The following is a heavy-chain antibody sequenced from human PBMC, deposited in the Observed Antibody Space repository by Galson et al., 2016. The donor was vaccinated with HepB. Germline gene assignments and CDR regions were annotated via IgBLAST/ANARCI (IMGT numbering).Heavy chain of an antibody. CDR2: IIFDGSNE. Sequence: SLRLSCAASGFTFSSHAIHWVRQAPGKGLEWVAVIIFDGSNEYYADSVQGRFIISRENSMSTVYLQMTSLRAGDTAVYYCAKDLSGIAVPNTFDYWGQGTLVTVSS. CDR1: GFTFSSHA. V-gene: IGHV3-30*04. D-gene: IGHD6-19*01. J-gene: IGHJ4*02. CDR3: AKDLSGIAVPNTFDY.